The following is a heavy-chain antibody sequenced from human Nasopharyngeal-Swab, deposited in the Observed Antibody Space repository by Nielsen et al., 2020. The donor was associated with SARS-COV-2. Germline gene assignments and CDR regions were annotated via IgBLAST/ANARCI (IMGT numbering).Heavy chain of an antibody. D-gene: IGHD6-6*01. Sequence: VRQAPGKGLEWVAVISYDGSNKYYADSVKGRFTISRDNSKNTLYLQMNSLRAEDTAVYYWARAPSPPYSSSYYYYGMDVWGQGTTVTVSS. CDR2: ISYDGSNK. J-gene: IGHJ6*02. CDR3: ARAPSPPYSSSYYYYGMDV. V-gene: IGHV3-30*04.